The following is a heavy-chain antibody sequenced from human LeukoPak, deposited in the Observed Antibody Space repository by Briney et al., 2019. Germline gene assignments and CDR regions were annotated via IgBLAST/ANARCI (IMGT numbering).Heavy chain of an antibody. D-gene: IGHD5-18*01. J-gene: IGHJ4*02. Sequence: PGGSLRLSCAASEFIFSRYAMHWVRQAPGKGLEWVAILSYDDTNEYYADSVAGRFTISRDNSKNTLYLQMNSLRAEDTAVYYCAKDDSAYSYASFDYWGQGTLVTVSS. CDR1: EFIFSRYA. V-gene: IGHV3-30*04. CDR3: AKDDSAYSYASFDY. CDR2: LSYDDTNE.